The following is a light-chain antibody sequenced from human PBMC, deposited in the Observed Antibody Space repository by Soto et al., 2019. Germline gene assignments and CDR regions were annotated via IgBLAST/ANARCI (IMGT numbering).Light chain of an antibody. CDR3: SSYTSSSTLEV. Sequence: QSALTQPASVSGSPGQSITISCTGTSSDVGGYNYVSWYQQHPGKAPKLMIYDVSNRPSGVSNRFSGSKSGNTASLTISGPQAEDEADYSCSSYTSSSTLEVFGGGTKLTAL. J-gene: IGLJ2*01. CDR2: DVS. CDR1: SSDVGGYNY. V-gene: IGLV2-14*01.